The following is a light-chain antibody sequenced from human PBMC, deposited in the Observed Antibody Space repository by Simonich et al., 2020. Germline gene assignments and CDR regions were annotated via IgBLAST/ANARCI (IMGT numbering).Light chain of an antibody. CDR3: QQYNNWTPYT. CDR1: QSFSSN. J-gene: IGKJ2*01. CDR2: GAS. V-gene: IGKV3-15*01. Sequence: EIVITQSPATLSVSTGERATLSCRASQSFSSNLAWYQQQPGQAPRLLIYGASTRATGIPARFSGSGSGTEFTLTISSLQSEDFAVYYCQQYNNWTPYTFGQGTKLEIK.